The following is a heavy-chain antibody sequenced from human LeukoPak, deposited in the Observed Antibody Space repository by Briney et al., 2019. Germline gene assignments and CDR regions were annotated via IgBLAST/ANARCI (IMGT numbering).Heavy chain of an antibody. CDR3: ARRIAVAGRGGFDY. V-gene: IGHV3-21*01. CDR1: GFTFSSYS. CDR2: ISSSSSYI. Sequence: GGSLRLSCAASGFTFSSYSMNWVRQAPGKGLEWVSSISSSSSYIYYADSVKGRFTISRDNAKNSLYLQMNSLRAEDTAVYYCARRIAVAGRGGFDYWGQGTLVTVSS. J-gene: IGHJ4*02. D-gene: IGHD6-19*01.